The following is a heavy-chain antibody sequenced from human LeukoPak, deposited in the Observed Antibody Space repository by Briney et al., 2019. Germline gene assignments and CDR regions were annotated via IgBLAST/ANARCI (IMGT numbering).Heavy chain of an antibody. CDR2: IWYDGSNK. CDR1: GFTFSSYG. V-gene: IGHV3-33*01. Sequence: GGSLRLSCAASGFTFSSYGMHWVRQAPGKGLEWVAVIWYDGSNKYYADSVKGRFTISRDNSKNTLYLQINSLRAEDTAVYYCARDRGLEPYIMAYWGQGTLVTVSS. CDR3: ARDRGLEPYIMAY. D-gene: IGHD5-12*01. J-gene: IGHJ4*02.